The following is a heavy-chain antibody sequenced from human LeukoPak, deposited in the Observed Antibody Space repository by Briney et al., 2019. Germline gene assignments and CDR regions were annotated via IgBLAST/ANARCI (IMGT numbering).Heavy chain of an antibody. CDR3: ASEIIFGSFDY. CDR2: IRYDGSNK. J-gene: IGHJ4*02. CDR1: GFTFSSYG. D-gene: IGHD3-3*01. V-gene: IGHV3-30*02. Sequence: GGSLRLSCAASGFTFSSYGMHWVRQAPGKGLEWVAFIRYDGSNKYYADSVKGRFTISRDNSKNTLYPQMNSLRAEDTAVYYCASEIIFGSFDYWGQGTLVTVSS.